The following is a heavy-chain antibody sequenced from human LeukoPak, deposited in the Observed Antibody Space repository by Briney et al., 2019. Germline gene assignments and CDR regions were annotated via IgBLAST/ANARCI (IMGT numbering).Heavy chain of an antibody. Sequence: SVKVSCKASGGTFSSYAISWVRQAPGQGLEWMGGIIPIFGTANYAQKFQGRVTITADESTSTAYMKLSSLRSEDTAVYYCARSDSPVAAVFDPWGQGTLVTVSS. CDR3: ARSDSPVAAVFDP. CDR2: IIPIFGTA. V-gene: IGHV1-69*01. J-gene: IGHJ5*02. D-gene: IGHD2-2*01. CDR1: GGTFSSYA.